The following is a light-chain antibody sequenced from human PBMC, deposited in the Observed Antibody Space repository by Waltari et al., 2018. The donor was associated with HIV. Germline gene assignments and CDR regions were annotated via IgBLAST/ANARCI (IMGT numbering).Light chain of an antibody. CDR1: NSNLGNNF. CDR2: DNE. CDR3: GTWDSSLSLYV. Sequence: QSILTQPPSVSAAPGQKVTISCSEDNSNLGNNFVYWYQQVPGRAPRLLIYDNERRPPGISDRFSASKAGVSATLGIAGLQIVDEADYYCGTWDSSLSLYVFGPGTTVAVL. V-gene: IGLV1-51*01. J-gene: IGLJ1*01.